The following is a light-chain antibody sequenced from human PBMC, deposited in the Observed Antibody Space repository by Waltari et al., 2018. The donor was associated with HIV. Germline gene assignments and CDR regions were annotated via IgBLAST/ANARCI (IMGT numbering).Light chain of an antibody. V-gene: IGKV3-15*01. CDR2: GAS. CDR1: QSVSSN. CDR3: QQYSNWPRT. J-gene: IGKJ1*01. Sequence: EIVMTQSQATLSVSPGESATLSCRASQSVSSNLAWYQQKPGQAPRLLIYGASTRTTGIPARFSGSGSGTEFTLTISSLQSEDFAVYYCQQYSNWPRTFGQGTKVEIK.